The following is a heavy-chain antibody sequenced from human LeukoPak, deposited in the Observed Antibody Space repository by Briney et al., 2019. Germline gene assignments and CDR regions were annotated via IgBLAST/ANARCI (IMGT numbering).Heavy chain of an antibody. D-gene: IGHD2-15*01. J-gene: IGHJ4*02. CDR3: AKDPRRIDPAPY. CDR1: GFTFSCYA. Sequence: GGSQRLSCAASGFTFSCYAMSSVRQAPGKGLEWVSANSGSGGSTYYADSVKGRFTISRDNSKNTLYLQMNSLRAEDTAVYYCAKDPRRIDPAPYWGQGTLVTVSS. V-gene: IGHV3-23*01. CDR2: NSGSGGST.